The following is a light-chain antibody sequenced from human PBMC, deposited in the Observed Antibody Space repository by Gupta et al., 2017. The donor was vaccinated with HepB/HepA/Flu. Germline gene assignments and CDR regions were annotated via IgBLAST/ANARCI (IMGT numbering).Light chain of an antibody. Sequence: DVQMTQSPSSLSASVGDRVTITCRASQGISRYLAWYQQKPGKVPKLLISTASTLRLGVPSRFSGSGSGTDFTLTIISLQPEDVGTYYCQKYNSAPHTFGQGTKVEIK. J-gene: IGKJ1*01. CDR2: TAS. CDR3: QKYNSAPHT. V-gene: IGKV1-27*01. CDR1: QGISRY.